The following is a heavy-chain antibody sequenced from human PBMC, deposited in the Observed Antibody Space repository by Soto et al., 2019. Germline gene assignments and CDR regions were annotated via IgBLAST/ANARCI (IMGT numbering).Heavy chain of an antibody. CDR3: ATHKPNDLVGAATFFDY. CDR1: GYTLTELS. Sequence: ASVKVSCKVSGYTLTELSMHWVRQAPGKGLEWMGGFDPEDGETIYAQKFQGRVTMTEHTATDTVYMELSSLRSEDTAVYYCATHKPNDLVGAATFFDYWGQGTLVTVSS. CDR2: FDPEDGET. J-gene: IGHJ4*02. D-gene: IGHD2-15*01. V-gene: IGHV1-24*01.